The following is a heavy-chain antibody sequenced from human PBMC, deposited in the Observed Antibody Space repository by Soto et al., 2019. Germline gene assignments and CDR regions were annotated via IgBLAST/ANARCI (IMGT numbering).Heavy chain of an antibody. CDR3: AREGSYCSGDSCSPYYFDY. CDR2: IIPIFGTA. J-gene: IGHJ4*02. D-gene: IGHD2-15*01. Sequence: QVQLVQSGAEVKKPGSSVKVSCKASGGTFSSYAISWVRQAPGQGLEWMGGIIPIFGTANYAQKFQGRVTITADESTSTAYMELSSLRSEDTAVYYCAREGSYCSGDSCSPYYFDYWGQGTLLTVSS. CDR1: GGTFSSYA. V-gene: IGHV1-69*12.